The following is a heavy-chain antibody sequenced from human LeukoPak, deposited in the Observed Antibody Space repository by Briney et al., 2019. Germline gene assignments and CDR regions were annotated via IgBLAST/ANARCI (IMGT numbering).Heavy chain of an antibody. D-gene: IGHD3-16*02. J-gene: IGHJ5*02. CDR3: ARARNYDYVWGSYRLNWFDP. V-gene: IGHV4-39*01. CDR1: GGSISSSSYY. Sequence: PSETLSLTCSVSGGSISSSSYYWGWIRQPPGRGLEWIGSIFYSGSSYHTPSLKSRVTVSVDTSKNQFSLKVSSVTAADTAVYYCARARNYDYVWGSYRLNWFDPWGQGTLVTVSP. CDR2: IFYSGSS.